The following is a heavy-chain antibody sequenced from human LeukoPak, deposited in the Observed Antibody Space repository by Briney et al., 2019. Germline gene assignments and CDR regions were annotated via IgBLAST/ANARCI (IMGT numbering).Heavy chain of an antibody. CDR1: GFTFSSYS. CDR2: ISSSSSYI. J-gene: IGHJ4*02. CDR3: ARDFLRGRVDY. Sequence: GGSLRLSCAASGFTFSSYSMNWVRQAPGKGLEWVSSISSSSSYIYYADSVKGRFTISRDNAKNSLYLQMNSLRAEDTAVYYCARDFLRGRVDYWGQGTLVTVSS. V-gene: IGHV3-21*01. D-gene: IGHD2-15*01.